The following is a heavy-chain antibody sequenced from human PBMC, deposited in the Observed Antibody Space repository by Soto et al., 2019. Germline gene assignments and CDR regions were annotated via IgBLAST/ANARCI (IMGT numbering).Heavy chain of an antibody. D-gene: IGHD3-10*01. J-gene: IGHJ4*02. Sequence: QVQLVQSGAEVKKPGSSVKVSCKASGGTFNTHTISWVRQAPGQGLEWMGGIIPIFGTTNYAQNFQGRVTITADETTSTAYMELSSLISEDTAVYYCARVSLRGHLLGNFDYWCQGTLFTVSS. CDR2: IIPIFGTT. CDR3: ARVSLRGHLLGNFDY. V-gene: IGHV1-69*01. CDR1: GGTFNTHT.